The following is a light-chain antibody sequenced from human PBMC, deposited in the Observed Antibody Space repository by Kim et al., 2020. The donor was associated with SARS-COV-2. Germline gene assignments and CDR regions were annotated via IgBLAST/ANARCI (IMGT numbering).Light chain of an antibody. Sequence: SSELTQDPAVSVALGQTVRITCQGDSLRRYYATWYQKKPGQAPIVVIYGKNNRPSGIPDRFSGSRSGDTASLTITRTQAGDEADYYCNSRGSNDYVLFGG. J-gene: IGLJ7*01. V-gene: IGLV3-19*01. CDR3: NSRGSNDYVL. CDR2: GKN. CDR1: SLRRYY.